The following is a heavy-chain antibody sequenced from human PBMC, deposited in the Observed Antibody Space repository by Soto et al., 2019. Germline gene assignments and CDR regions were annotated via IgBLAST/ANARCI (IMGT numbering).Heavy chain of an antibody. D-gene: IGHD1-26*01. V-gene: IGHV3-7*04. J-gene: IGHJ4*02. CDR2: INQDGSEK. CDR1: ESTVSRDW. Sequence: EVHLVESGGGLVQTGGSLRLSCAIFESTVSRDWMNWVRQAPGKGLEWVAHINQDGSEKYYVDSVKGRFTISRDNGKKSLCLHMNSLSPADTAMYYCSGGVGDAFWGQGTLVTVSS. CDR3: SGGVGDAF.